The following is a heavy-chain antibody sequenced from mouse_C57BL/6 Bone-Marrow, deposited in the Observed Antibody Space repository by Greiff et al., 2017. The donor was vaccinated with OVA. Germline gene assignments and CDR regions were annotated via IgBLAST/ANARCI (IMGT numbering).Heavy chain of an antibody. J-gene: IGHJ2*01. V-gene: IGHV1-64*01. CDR3: ARKRRSSLDY. CDR2: IHPNSGST. D-gene: IGHD1-1*01. CDR1: GYTFTSYW. Sequence: VQLQQSGAELVKPGASVKLSCKASGYTFTSYWMHWVKQRPGQGLEWIGMIHPNSGSTNYNEKFKSKATLTVDKSSSTAYMQLSSLPSEDSAVYYCARKRRSSLDYWGQGTTLTVSS.